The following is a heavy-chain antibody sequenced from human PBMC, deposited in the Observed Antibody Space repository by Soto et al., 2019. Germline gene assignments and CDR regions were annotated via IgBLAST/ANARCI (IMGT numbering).Heavy chain of an antibody. D-gene: IGHD3-16*01. J-gene: IGHJ4*02. CDR2: IAPDASQI. Sequence: HPGGSLRLSCAASGFTFSGKTMYWVRQAPGKGLEWVALIAPDASQIYYADSVKGRFTISRDNSKNTLYLQMDSLRAEDTSLYLFASYIHATWLLYSWAQRTLVIVSS. CDR3: ASYIHATWLLYS. CDR1: GFTFSGKT. V-gene: IGHV3-30-3*01.